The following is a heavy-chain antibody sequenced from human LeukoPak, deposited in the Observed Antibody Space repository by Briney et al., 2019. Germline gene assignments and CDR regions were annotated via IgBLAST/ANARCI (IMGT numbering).Heavy chain of an antibody. CDR3: AREGFLITMIVADKRWFDY. D-gene: IGHD3-22*01. V-gene: IGHV4-34*01. Sequence: SENLSLTCAVYGGSFSGYYWSWIRQPPGKGLEWIGSIYYSGSTYYNPSLKSRVTISVDTSKNQFSLKLSSVTAADTAVYYCAREGFLITMIVADKRWFDYWGQGTLVTVSS. CDR1: GGSFSGYY. J-gene: IGHJ4*02. CDR2: IYYSGST.